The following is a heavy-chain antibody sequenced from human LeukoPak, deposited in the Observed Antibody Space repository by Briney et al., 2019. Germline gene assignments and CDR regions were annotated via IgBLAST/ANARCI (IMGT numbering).Heavy chain of an antibody. D-gene: IGHD3-3*02. V-gene: IGHV1-69*13. CDR3: ARGPSLFAPFDP. CDR2: IIPIFGTA. CDR1: GGTFSSYA. J-gene: IGHJ5*02. Sequence: SVTVSCKASGGTFSSYAISWVRQAPGQGLEWMGGIIPIFGTANYAQTFQGRVTITADESTSTAYMELSSLRSEDTAVYYCARGPSLFAPFDPWGQGTLVTVSS.